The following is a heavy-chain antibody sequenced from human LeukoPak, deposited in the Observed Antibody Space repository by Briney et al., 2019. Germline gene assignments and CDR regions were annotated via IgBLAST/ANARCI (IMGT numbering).Heavy chain of an antibody. Sequence: AGGSLRLSCIPSGFSFSSYGMHWVRQAPGKGLEWVAVISYDGSNKYYADSVKGRFTISRDNSKNTLYLQMNSLRAEDTAVYYCARVGVAGRAYYYGMDVWGQGTTVTVSS. D-gene: IGHD6-19*01. CDR2: ISYDGSNK. CDR3: ARVGVAGRAYYYGMDV. CDR1: GFSFSSYG. V-gene: IGHV3-30*19. J-gene: IGHJ6*02.